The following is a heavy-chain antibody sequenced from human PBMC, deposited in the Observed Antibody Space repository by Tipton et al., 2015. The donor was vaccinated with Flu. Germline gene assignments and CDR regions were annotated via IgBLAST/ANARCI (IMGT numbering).Heavy chain of an antibody. D-gene: IGHD7-27*01. J-gene: IGHJ5*02. Sequence: TLSLTCGIAGDSVSSTTATWNWIRQSSSRGLEWLGRTYYRSNRNYDYATSVRGRISITADTSMNQISLHLNSLTPEDTAVYYCARDPGLTGGPSWFDPWGQGTLVTVSS. CDR3: ARDPGLTGGPSWFDP. CDR1: GDSVSSTTAT. CDR2: TYYRSNRNY. V-gene: IGHV6-1*01.